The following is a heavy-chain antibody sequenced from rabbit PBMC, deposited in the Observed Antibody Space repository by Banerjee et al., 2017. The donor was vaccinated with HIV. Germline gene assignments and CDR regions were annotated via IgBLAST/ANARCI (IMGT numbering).Heavy chain of an antibody. D-gene: IGHD4-2*01. J-gene: IGHJ4*01. CDR1: GFSFSNKYV. CDR2: IDPVFGST. CDR3: ARGTGGAGDGLNL. Sequence: QEQLEESGGDLVKPEGSLTLTCTASGFSFSNKYVMCWVRQAPGKGLEWIGYIDPVFGSTYYANWVNGRFTISSHNAQNTLYLQLNSLTAADTATYFCARGTGGAGDGLNLWGQGTLVTVS. V-gene: IGHV1S45*01.